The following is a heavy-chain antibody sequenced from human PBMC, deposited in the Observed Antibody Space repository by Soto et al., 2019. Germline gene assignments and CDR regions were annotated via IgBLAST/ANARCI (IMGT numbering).Heavy chain of an antibody. CDR2: ISGSGGST. CDR3: AMYSGYDESGPFDY. D-gene: IGHD5-12*01. Sequence: GGSLRLSCAAPGFTFSSYAMSWVRQAPGKGLEWVSAISGSGGSTYYADSVKGRFTISRDNSKNTLYLQMNSLRAEDTAVYYCAMYSGYDESGPFDYWGQGTLVTVSS. J-gene: IGHJ4*02. V-gene: IGHV3-23*01. CDR1: GFTFSSYA.